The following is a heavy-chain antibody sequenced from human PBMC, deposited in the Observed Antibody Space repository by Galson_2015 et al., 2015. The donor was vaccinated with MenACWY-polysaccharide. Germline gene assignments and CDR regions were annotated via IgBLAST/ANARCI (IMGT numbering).Heavy chain of an antibody. CDR2: IYYGGST. V-gene: IGHV4-39*01. Sequence: SETLSLTCTVSGGSISSSSYYWGWIRQPPGKGLEWIGTIYYGGSTYYNPSLKSRVTISVDTSKNQFSLKLTSVTAADTAVYYCARQDGSGRSHDYWGQGTLVTVSS. J-gene: IGHJ4*02. D-gene: IGHD1-14*01. CDR1: GGSISSSSYY. CDR3: ARQDGSGRSHDY.